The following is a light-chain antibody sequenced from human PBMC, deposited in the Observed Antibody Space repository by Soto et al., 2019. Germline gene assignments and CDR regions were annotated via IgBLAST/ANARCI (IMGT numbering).Light chain of an antibody. CDR3: QHYNSYSVA. CDR2: DAS. Sequence: AIQLTQSPSSLSASVGARVPITCRASQGISSYLAWYQQKPGKAPKLLIYDASSLESGVPSRFSGSGSGTGFTLTISSLQPDDFATYYCQHYNSYSVAFGPGTKVDIK. CDR1: QGISSY. J-gene: IGKJ1*01. V-gene: IGKV1-13*02.